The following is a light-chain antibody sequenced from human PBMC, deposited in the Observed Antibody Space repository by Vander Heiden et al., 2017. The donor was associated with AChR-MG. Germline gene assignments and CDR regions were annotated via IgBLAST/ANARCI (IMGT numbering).Light chain of an antibody. Sequence: HAVVTQEPSLTVSPGGTVTLTCRSSTGAVTSGHYPYWFQQRPGQAHRTLIYDTSNKHSWTPARFSGSLLGGKAALTLSGAQPEDEAEYYCLLSDSGEWVFGGGTKLTVL. J-gene: IGLJ3*02. V-gene: IGLV7-46*01. CDR3: LLSDSGEWV. CDR1: TGAVTSGHY. CDR2: DTS.